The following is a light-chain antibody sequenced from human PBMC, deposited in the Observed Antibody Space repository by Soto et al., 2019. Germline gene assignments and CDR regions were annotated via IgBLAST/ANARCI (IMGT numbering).Light chain of an antibody. CDR1: QSISSR. CDR3: QEYDGHCT. V-gene: IGKV1-5*03. J-gene: IGKJ2*02. Sequence: DIQMTQSPSTLSASVGDRVTITCRASQSISSRLAWYQQKPGKAPKLLIYRASTLESGVPSRFSGSGSGTEFTLTISSLQPDDFATYFCQEYDGHCTFVQGTKLEIK. CDR2: RAS.